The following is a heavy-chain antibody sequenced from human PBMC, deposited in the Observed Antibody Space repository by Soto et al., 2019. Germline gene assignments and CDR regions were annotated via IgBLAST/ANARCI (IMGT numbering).Heavy chain of an antibody. D-gene: IGHD6-13*01. CDR2: IYYSGST. CDR3: ARGKLAWFDP. CDR1: GYSISSYY. V-gene: IGHV4-59*01. J-gene: IGHJ5*02. Sequence: SETLSLTCTVSGYSISSYYWSWIRQPPGKGLEWIGYIYYSGSTNYNPSLKSRVNISVDPSKNQFSLKLSSVTAADTAVYYCARGKLAWFDPWGQGTLVTVPQ.